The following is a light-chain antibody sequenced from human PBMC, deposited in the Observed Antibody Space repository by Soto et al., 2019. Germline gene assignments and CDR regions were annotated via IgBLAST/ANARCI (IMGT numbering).Light chain of an antibody. CDR2: DAS. CDR3: QQRSNWPWT. J-gene: IGKJ1*01. CDR1: QSVSSY. Sequence: EIVLTQSPATLSLSPGERATLSCRASQSVSSYLAWYQQKPGQAPRLLIYDASNRATGIPARFSGSGSGTDFTLTISSLEPEDFAVYYSQQRSNWPWTLGQGTNVDIK. V-gene: IGKV3-11*01.